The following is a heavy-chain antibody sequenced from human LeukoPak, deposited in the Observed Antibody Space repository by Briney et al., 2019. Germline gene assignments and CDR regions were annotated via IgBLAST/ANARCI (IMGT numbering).Heavy chain of an antibody. Sequence: SETLSLTCTVSGGSISSYYWSWIRQPPGKGLEWIGYIYYSGSTNYNPSLKSRVTISVDTSKNQFSLKLSSVTPAATAVYYSASQSLAARPIVYWGQGTLVTVSS. D-gene: IGHD6-6*01. J-gene: IGHJ4*02. CDR1: GGSISSYY. V-gene: IGHV4-59*01. CDR2: IYYSGST. CDR3: ASQSLAARPIVY.